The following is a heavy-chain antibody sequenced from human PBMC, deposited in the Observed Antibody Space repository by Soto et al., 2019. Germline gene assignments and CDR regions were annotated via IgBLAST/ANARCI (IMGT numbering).Heavy chain of an antibody. D-gene: IGHD5-12*01. CDR2: IIPIFGTA. CDR1: GGTFSSYA. V-gene: IGHV1-69*13. CDR3: AREWLRLGSHYYYYGMDV. J-gene: IGHJ6*02. Sequence: SVKVSCKASGGTFSSYAISWVRQAPGQGLEWMGGIIPIFGTANYAQKFQGRVTITADESTSTAYMELSSLRSEDTAVYYCAREWLRLGSHYYYYGMDVWGQGTTVTVSS.